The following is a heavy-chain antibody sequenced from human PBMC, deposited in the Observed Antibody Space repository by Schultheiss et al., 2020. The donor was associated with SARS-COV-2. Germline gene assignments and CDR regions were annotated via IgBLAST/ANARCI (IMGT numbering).Heavy chain of an antibody. CDR3: AREGDGYNAGAAFDI. V-gene: IGHV3-23*01. CDR2: ISGSGGNR. J-gene: IGHJ3*02. Sequence: GGSLRLSCAASGFTFSNYAMSWVRQAPGKGLEWVSAISGSGGNRYYADSVKGRFTISRDNAKNSLYLQMNSLRAEDTAVYYCAREGDGYNAGAAFDIWGQGTMVTVSS. D-gene: IGHD5-24*01. CDR1: GFTFSNYA.